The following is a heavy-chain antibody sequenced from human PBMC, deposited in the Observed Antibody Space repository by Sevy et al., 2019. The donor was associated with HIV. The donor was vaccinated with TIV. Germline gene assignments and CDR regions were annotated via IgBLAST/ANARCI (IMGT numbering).Heavy chain of an antibody. CDR3: ARDPRMYGDYLLAYFDY. Sequence: AGSLRLSCAASGFAPSTYGMHWVLRAPGKELEWVAVIGYDGSNKYYADSVKGRFSISRDNSRNTLFLQMDSLRAEDKAVYYCARDPRMYGDYLLAYFDYWGQGTLVTVSS. D-gene: IGHD2-8*01. J-gene: IGHJ4*02. CDR2: IGYDGSNK. CDR1: GFAPSTYG. V-gene: IGHV3-33*01.